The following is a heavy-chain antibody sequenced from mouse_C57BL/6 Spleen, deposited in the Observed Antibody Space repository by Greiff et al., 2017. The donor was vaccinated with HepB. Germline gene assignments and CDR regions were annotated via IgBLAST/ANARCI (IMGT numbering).Heavy chain of an antibody. CDR1: GYTFTSYD. D-gene: IGHD1-1*01. Sequence: QVQLKQSGPELVKPGASVKLSCKASGYTFTSYDINWVKQRPGQGLEWIGWIYPRDGSTKYNEKFKGKATLTVDTSSSTAYMELHSLTSEDSAVYFCARAEGHYYGSRDWYFDVWGTGTTVTVSS. J-gene: IGHJ1*03. V-gene: IGHV1-85*01. CDR3: ARAEGHYYGSRDWYFDV. CDR2: IYPRDGST.